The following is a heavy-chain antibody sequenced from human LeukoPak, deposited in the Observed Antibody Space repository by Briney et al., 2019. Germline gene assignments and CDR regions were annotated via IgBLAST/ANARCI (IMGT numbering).Heavy chain of an antibody. CDR3: AKGYSSGWSGGNNWFDP. CDR2: ISGSGGSA. V-gene: IGHV3-23*01. J-gene: IGHJ5*02. D-gene: IGHD6-19*01. CDR1: GFTSSGYA. Sequence: GGSLRLSCAASGFTSSGYAMSWVRQAPGKGLEWVSVISGSGGSAYYADSVKGRFTISRDNSKNTLYLQMNSLRAEDTAVYYCAKGYSSGWSGGNNWFDPWGQGTLVTVSS.